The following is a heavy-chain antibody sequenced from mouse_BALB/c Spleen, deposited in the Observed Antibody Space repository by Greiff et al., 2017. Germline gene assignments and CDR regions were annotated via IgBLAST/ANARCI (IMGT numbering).Heavy chain of an antibody. CDR1: GYTFTSYW. V-gene: IGHV1-7*01. Sequence: QVQLQQSGAELAKPGASVKMSCKASGYTFTSYWMHWVKQRPGQGLEWIGYINPSTGYTEYNQKFKDKATLTADKSSSTAYMQLSSLTSEDSAVYYCARGLGLRGFAYWGQGTLVTVSA. CDR3: ARGLGLRGFAY. CDR2: INPSTGYT. D-gene: IGHD3-1*01. J-gene: IGHJ3*01.